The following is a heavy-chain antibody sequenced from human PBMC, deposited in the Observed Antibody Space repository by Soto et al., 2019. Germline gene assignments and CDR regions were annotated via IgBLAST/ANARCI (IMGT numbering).Heavy chain of an antibody. V-gene: IGHV1-18*04. CDR1: GYTFIKYG. J-gene: IGHJ6*02. CDR3: ARDHGMDV. CDR2: ISADNVNT. Sequence: QVQLVQSGAEVKKPGASVKVSCRASGYTFIKYGITWVRRAPGKGLEWMGWISADNVNTKYAQKIQGRVTLTTDTSTSTAYMELRSLNSDDTAVYYCARDHGMDVWGQGTTVIVSS.